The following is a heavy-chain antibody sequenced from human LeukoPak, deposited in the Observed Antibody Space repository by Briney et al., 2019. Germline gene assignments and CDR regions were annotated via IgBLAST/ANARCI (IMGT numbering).Heavy chain of an antibody. V-gene: IGHV3-7*01. CDR1: GFTFSSYW. J-gene: IGHJ4*02. D-gene: IGHD3-3*01. CDR3: ARPYYDFWSGPPAY. CDR2: IKQDGSEK. Sequence: GGSLRLSCAASGFTFSSYWMNWVRQAPGKGLEWVANIKQDGSEKYYVDSVKGRFTISRDNAKHSLYLQMDSLRAEDTAVYYCARPYYDFWSGPPAYWGQGTLVTVSS.